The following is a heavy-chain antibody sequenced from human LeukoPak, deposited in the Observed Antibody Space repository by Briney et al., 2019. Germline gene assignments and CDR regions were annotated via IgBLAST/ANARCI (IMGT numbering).Heavy chain of an antibody. CDR3: ARFPAGIAVAGQGFDY. CDR2: INHSGST. D-gene: IGHD6-19*01. V-gene: IGHV4-34*01. Sequence: SETLSPHLRCLWWVLQWLLLELDRQPPGKGLEWIGEINHSGSTNYNPSLKSRVTISVDTSKNQFSLKLSSVTAADTAVYYCARFPAGIAVAGQGFDYWGQGTLVTVSS. CDR1: WVLQWLL. J-gene: IGHJ4*02.